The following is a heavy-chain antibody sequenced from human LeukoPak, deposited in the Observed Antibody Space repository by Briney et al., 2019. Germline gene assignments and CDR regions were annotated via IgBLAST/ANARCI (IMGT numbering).Heavy chain of an antibody. J-gene: IGHJ4*02. CDR3: ARVVGVLSVTPSGYFDY. CDR1: GFTFGSYT. Sequence: QAGGSLRPSCAVSGFTFGSYTMNWVRQAPGKGLEWVSHISSTSTTYYADSVKGRFTTSRDDAKNLLYLQMNSLRDENTAVYYCARVVGVLSVTPSGYFDYWGQGTLVTVSS. D-gene: IGHD4-23*01. V-gene: IGHV3-48*02. CDR2: ISSTSTT.